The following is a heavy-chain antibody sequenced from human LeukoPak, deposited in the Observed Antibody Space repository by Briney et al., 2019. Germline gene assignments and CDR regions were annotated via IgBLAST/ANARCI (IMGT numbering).Heavy chain of an antibody. V-gene: IGHV4-30-4*01. D-gene: IGHD3-9*01. CDR1: GGSISSGDYY. CDR3: ARLSILTGYYTFYYYGMDV. CDR2: IYYSGST. Sequence: PSETLSLTCTVSGGSISSGDYYWSWIRQPPGKGLEWIGYIYYSGSTYYNPSLKSRVTISVDTSKNQFSLKLSSVTAADTAVYYCARLSILTGYYTFYYYGMDVWGQGTTVTVSS. J-gene: IGHJ6*02.